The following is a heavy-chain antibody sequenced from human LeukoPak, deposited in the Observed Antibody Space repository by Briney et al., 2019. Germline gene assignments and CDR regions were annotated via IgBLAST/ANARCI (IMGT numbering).Heavy chain of an antibody. J-gene: IGHJ5*02. CDR1: GGSFSGYY. Sequence: PSETLSLTCAVYGGSFSGYYWSWIRQPPGKGLEWIGEINHSGSTNYNPSLKSRVTISVDTSKNQFSLKLSSVTAADTAVYYCARHDYDFWSAGFDPWGQGTLVTVSS. CDR2: INHSGST. V-gene: IGHV4-34*01. CDR3: ARHDYDFWSAGFDP. D-gene: IGHD3-3*01.